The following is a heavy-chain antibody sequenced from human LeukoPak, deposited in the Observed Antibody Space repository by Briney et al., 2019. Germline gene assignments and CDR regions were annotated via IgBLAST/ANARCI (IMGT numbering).Heavy chain of an antibody. CDR3: ARDRMADDYGMDV. D-gene: IGHD5-24*01. V-gene: IGHV3-23*01. CDR2: ISGSGGST. CDR1: GFTFSSYA. J-gene: IGHJ6*02. Sequence: GGSLRLSCAASGFTFSSYAMSWVRQAPGKGLEWVSAISGSGGSTYYADSVKGRFTISRDNAKNSLYLQMNSLRAEDTAVYYCARDRMADDYGMDVWGQGTTVTVSS.